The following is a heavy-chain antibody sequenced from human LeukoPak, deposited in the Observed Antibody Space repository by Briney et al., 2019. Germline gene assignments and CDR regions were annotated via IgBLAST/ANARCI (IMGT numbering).Heavy chain of an antibody. D-gene: IGHD6-19*01. Sequence: SETLSLTCAVYGGSFSGYYWSWIRQPPGKGLEWIGEINHSGSTNYNPSLKSRVTISVDTSKNQFSLKLSSVTAADTAVYYCAREISRGSVWLPSVFDYWGQGTLVTVSS. CDR1: GGSFSGYY. J-gene: IGHJ4*02. V-gene: IGHV4-34*01. CDR2: INHSGST. CDR3: AREISRGSVWLPSVFDY.